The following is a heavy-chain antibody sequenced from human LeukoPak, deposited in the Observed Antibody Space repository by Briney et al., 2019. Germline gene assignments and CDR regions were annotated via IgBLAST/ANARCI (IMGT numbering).Heavy chain of an antibody. CDR1: GFTVSSNY. J-gene: IGHJ4*02. Sequence: PGGTLRLSCAASGFTVSSNYMSWVRQAPGKGLEWVSVIYSGGSTYYADSVKGRFTISRDNSKNTLYLQMNSLRAEDTAVYYCASMGPNYYDSSGDRSDYWGQGTLVTVSS. CDR2: IYSGGST. V-gene: IGHV3-53*01. CDR3: ASMGPNYYDSSGDRSDY. D-gene: IGHD3-22*01.